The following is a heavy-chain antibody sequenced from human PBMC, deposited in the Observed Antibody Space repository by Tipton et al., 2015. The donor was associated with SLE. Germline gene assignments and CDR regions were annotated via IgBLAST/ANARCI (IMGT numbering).Heavy chain of an antibody. V-gene: IGHV3-21*03. CDR2: ISSTGIYI. CDR3: ARDRGPEGSGWYFDL. CDR1: GFTFIYYN. J-gene: IGHJ2*01. D-gene: IGHD3-10*01. Sequence: SLRLSCTASGFTFIYYNMNWVRQAPGEGLEWVPSISSTGIYIYNADSLKGRFTISRDNAKNSLYLQMNSLRAEDTAVYYCARDRGPEGSGWYFDLWGRGTLVTVSS.